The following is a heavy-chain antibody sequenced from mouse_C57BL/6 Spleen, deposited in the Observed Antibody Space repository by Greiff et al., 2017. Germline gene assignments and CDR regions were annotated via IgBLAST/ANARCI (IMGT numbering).Heavy chain of an antibody. CDR2: IWSDGST. D-gene: IGHD1-1*01. V-gene: IGHV2-6-1*01. J-gene: IGHJ1*03. CDR1: GFSLTSYG. Sequence: VHLVESGPGLVAPSQSLSITCTVSGFSLTSYGVHWVRQPPGKGLEWLVVIWSDGSTTYNSALKSRLSISKDNSKSQVFLKMNSLQTDDTAMDYCARQHYYGSSPGYFDVWGTGTTVTVAS. CDR3: ARQHYYGSSPGYFDV.